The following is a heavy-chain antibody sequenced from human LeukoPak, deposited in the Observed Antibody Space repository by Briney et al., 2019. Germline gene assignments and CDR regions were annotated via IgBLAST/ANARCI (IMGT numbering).Heavy chain of an antibody. CDR3: ARDYLLQGIAADYYYYMDV. V-gene: IGHV1-2*02. Sequence: ASVKISCKASGYTFTDYYMHWVRQAPGQGLEWMGWINPNSGGTNYAQKFQGRVTMTRDTSISTAYMELSRLRSDDTAVYYCARDYLLQGIAADYYYYMDVWGKGTTVTISS. J-gene: IGHJ6*03. CDR1: GYTFTDYY. D-gene: IGHD6-13*01. CDR2: INPNSGGT.